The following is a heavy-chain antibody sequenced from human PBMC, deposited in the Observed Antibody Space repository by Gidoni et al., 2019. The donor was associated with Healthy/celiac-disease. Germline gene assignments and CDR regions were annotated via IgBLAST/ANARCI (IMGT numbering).Heavy chain of an antibody. J-gene: IGHJ5*02. Sequence: QITLKESGPTLVKPTQTLTLTCTFSGFSLSTTGVGVGWIRQPPGKALEWLALHYWDDDKRYSPSLKSRLTITKDTSKNQVVLTMTNMDPVDTATYYCVHSVYSEDWFDPWGQGTLVTVSS. CDR1: GFSLSTTGVG. CDR2: HYWDDDK. D-gene: IGHD1-26*01. V-gene: IGHV2-5*02. CDR3: VHSVYSEDWFDP.